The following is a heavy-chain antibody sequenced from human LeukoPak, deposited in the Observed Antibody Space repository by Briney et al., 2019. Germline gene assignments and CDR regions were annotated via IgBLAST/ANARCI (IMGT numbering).Heavy chain of an antibody. CDR3: ARPSAYCGGDCYFGTDY. CDR2: INSDGSST. CDR1: GFTFDDYG. D-gene: IGHD2-21*02. V-gene: IGHV3-74*01. Sequence: GGSLRLSCAASGFTFDDYGMSWVRQVPGKGLEWVSRINSDGSSTSYADSVKGRFTISRGNAKNTLYLQMNSLRAEDTAVYYCARPSAYCGGDCYFGTDYWGQGTLVTVSS. J-gene: IGHJ4*02.